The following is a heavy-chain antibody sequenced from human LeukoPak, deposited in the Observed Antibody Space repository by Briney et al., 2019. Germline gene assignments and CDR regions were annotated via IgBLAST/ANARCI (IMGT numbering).Heavy chain of an antibody. Sequence: ASVTVSCTASGYTCTSYGISWIRHAHGPGNERKGWISAYNGNTNYAQKLQGRVTMTTDTSTSTAYMELRSLRSDDTAVYYCARGIEDPAAFDYWGQGTLVTVSS. V-gene: IGHV1-18*01. J-gene: IGHJ4*02. D-gene: IGHD6-13*01. CDR1: GYTCTSYG. CDR3: ARGIEDPAAFDY. CDR2: ISAYNGNT.